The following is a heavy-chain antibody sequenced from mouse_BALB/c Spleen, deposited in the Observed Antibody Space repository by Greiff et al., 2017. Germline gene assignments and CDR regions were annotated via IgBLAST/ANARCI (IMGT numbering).Heavy chain of an antibody. CDR1: GFTFSSYG. J-gene: IGHJ2*01. CDR2: INSNGGST. CDR3: ARDGNRYDGNY. D-gene: IGHD2-14*01. Sequence: DVMLVESGGGLVQPGGSLKLSCAASGFTFSSYGMSWVRQTPDKRLELVATINSNGGSTYYPDSVKGRFTISRDNAKNTLYLQMSSLKSEDTAMYYCARDGNRYDGNYWGQGTTLTVSS. V-gene: IGHV5-6-3*01.